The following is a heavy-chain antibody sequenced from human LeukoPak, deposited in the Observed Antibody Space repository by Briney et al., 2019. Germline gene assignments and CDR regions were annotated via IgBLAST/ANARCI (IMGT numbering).Heavy chain of an antibody. CDR1: GFTFDDYA. J-gene: IGHJ3*02. Sequence: GGSLRLSCAASGFTFDDYAMHWVRQAPGKGLEWVSGISWNSGSIGYADSVKGRFTISRDNAKNSLYLQMNSLRAEDTAVYYCARDRLMSRGAFDIWGQGTMVTVSS. CDR2: ISWNSGSI. V-gene: IGHV3-9*01. D-gene: IGHD3-16*01. CDR3: ARDRLMSRGAFDI.